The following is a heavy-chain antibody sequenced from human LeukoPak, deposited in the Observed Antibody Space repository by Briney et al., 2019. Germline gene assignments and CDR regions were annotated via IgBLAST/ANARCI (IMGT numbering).Heavy chain of an antibody. J-gene: IGHJ4*02. Sequence: GGSLRLSCVTSGFTISNYNMNWVRQAPGKGLEWVSSISSSSTYIYYADSMKGRFTISRDNAKNSLFPQMNSLRAEDTAVYYCARDSTSPFDYSGQGTLGTVSS. CDR1: GFTISNYN. CDR3: ARDSTSPFDY. D-gene: IGHD6-6*01. V-gene: IGHV3-21*01. CDR2: ISSSSTYI.